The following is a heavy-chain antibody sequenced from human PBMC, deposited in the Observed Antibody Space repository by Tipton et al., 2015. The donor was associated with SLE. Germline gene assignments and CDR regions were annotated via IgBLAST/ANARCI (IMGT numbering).Heavy chain of an antibody. Sequence: SLRLSCAASGFTFSNCRMNWVRQALGKGLEWVSSISSRGTYTYYADSVKGRFTISRDNAKNSLYLQINSLRADDTAVYYCAREQLGEYLDYWGQGTTVTVSS. J-gene: IGHJ4*03. CDR1: GFTFSNCR. CDR3: AREQLGEYLDY. D-gene: IGHD6-6*01. CDR2: ISSRGTYT. V-gene: IGHV3-21*03.